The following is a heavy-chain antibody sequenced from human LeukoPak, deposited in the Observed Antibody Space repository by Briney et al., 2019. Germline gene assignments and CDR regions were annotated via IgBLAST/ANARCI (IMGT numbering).Heavy chain of an antibody. D-gene: IGHD3-16*02. CDR2: INQEGSER. Sequence: GGSLRLSCAASGFTFSTYWMSWVRQAPGKGLEWVGNINQEGSERNHGDSVNGRFTISRDNAENSLYLQMNSLRAEDTAVYYCARIIGAFGTYRYDSWGQGTLVSVSS. J-gene: IGHJ4*02. CDR3: ARIIGAFGTYRYDS. CDR1: GFTFSTYW. V-gene: IGHV3-7*01.